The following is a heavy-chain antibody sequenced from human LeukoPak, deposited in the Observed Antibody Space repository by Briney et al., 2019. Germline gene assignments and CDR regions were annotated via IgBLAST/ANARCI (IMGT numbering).Heavy chain of an antibody. CDR3: ARGRPHGNDY. Sequence: PGGSLRLSCAASGFTFSSYWMHWVRQAPGKGLLWVSRIASDGSSTTYADSVKGRFSISRDNAKNTLYLQMNSPRVEDTAVYYCARGRPHGNDYWGQGTLVTVSS. D-gene: IGHD4-23*01. CDR2: IASDGSST. V-gene: IGHV3-74*01. J-gene: IGHJ4*02. CDR1: GFTFSSYW.